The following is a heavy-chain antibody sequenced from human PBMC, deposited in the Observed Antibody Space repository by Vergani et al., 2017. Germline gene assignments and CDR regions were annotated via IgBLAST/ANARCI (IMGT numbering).Heavy chain of an antibody. CDR2: IKRPADGGTT. CDR1: GITFSDAW. Sequence: EVQLMESGGGLVKPGGSLRLSCAASGITFSDAWMSWVRQVPGKGPEWLARIKRPADGGTTNYAAAVKDRFIISRDDSKDTLYLQMDNLNSEDTAVYYCATMVTSTVGSRPYFDNWGQGTLVTVSS. V-gene: IGHV3-15*01. D-gene: IGHD2-21*02. CDR3: ATMVTSTVGSRPYFDN. J-gene: IGHJ4*02.